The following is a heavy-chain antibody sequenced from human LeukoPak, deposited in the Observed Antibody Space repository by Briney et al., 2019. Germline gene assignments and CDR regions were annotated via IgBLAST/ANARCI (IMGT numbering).Heavy chain of an antibody. CDR1: GITLSNYA. CDR3: AKVSGYSSSWDPIDY. CDR2: ISASGGST. Sequence: GESLRLSCAASGITLSNYAMNWVRQAPGKGLQWVSVISASGGSTYYADSVKGRFTISRDNSKNTLYPQMNSLRAEDTAVYYCAKVSGYSSSWDPIDYWGQGTLVTVSS. J-gene: IGHJ4*02. V-gene: IGHV3-23*01. D-gene: IGHD6-13*01.